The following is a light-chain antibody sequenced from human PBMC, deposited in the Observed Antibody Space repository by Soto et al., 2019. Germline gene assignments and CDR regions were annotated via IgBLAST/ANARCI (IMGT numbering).Light chain of an antibody. J-gene: IGKJ3*01. CDR2: GAS. Sequence: TVLTRPQRTRPQPPGERATLFGGASQCVSSSYLAWYQQKPGQAPRLLIYGASSRAIGVPDRFSGSGSGTDFTLTISRLEPEDFAVYYCQHYGRSLSTFGPGTKLDI. CDR3: QHYGRSLST. CDR1: QCVSSSY. V-gene: IGKV3-20*01.